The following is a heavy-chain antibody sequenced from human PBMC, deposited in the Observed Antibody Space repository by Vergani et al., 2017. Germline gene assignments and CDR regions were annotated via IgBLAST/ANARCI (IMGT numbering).Heavy chain of an antibody. Sequence: EVQLLESGGGLVQPGGSLRLSCAASGFTFSSYAMSWVRQAPGKGLEWVSAISGSGGSTYYADSVKGRFTISRDNSKNTMYLQMNSLRAEDTAVYYCAKRPIEGDFWSGYYDWFDPWGQGTLVTVSS. V-gene: IGHV3-23*01. CDR2: ISGSGGST. CDR1: GFTFSSYA. CDR3: AKRPIEGDFWSGYYDWFDP. D-gene: IGHD3-3*01. J-gene: IGHJ5*02.